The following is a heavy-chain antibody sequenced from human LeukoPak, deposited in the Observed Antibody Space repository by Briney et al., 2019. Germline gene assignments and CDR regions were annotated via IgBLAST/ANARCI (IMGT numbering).Heavy chain of an antibody. CDR1: GGSFSGYY. CDR3: ARRYYDFWSGYLDDY. Sequence: PSETLSLTCAVYGGSFSGYYWSWIRQPPGKGLEWIGEINHSGSTNYNPSLKSRVTISVDTSKNQFSLKLSSVTAADTAVYYCARRYYDFWSGYLDDYWGQGTLVTVSS. J-gene: IGHJ4*02. CDR2: INHSGST. V-gene: IGHV4-34*01. D-gene: IGHD3-3*01.